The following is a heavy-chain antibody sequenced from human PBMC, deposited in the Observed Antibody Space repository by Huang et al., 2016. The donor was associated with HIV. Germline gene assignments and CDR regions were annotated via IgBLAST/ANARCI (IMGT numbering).Heavy chain of an antibody. CDR3: ARVPSDLYSDY. J-gene: IGHJ4*02. D-gene: IGHD2-21*01. V-gene: IGHV1-18*01. CDR1: GYTFSIYG. CDR2: VSGYSGFT. Sequence: QVQLVQSGPEVKKPGASVKVSCKASGYTFSIYGISWVRQAPGQGPEGMEWVSGYSGFTETSQTFQGRVTMTTDTATSTAYMDLRSLTADDTAVYYCARVPSDLYSDYWGQGTLVTVSS.